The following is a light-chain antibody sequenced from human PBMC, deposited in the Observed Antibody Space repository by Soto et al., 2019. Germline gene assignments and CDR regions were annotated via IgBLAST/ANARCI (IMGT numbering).Light chain of an antibody. CDR3: QNYNDYSWT. Sequence: DIHMTQSPSTLSASVGDRVTITCRASQSISIWLAWYQQKPGRAPNLLIYGTSSLERGVPSRFSGSGSGTEFTLTISSLQPDDFATYYCQNYNDYSWTFGQGTKVEIK. CDR1: QSISIW. J-gene: IGKJ1*01. CDR2: GTS. V-gene: IGKV1-5*03.